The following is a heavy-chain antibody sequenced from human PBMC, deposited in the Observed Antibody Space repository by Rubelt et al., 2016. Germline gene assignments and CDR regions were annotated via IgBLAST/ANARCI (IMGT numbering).Heavy chain of an antibody. J-gene: IGHJ4*02. D-gene: IGHD2-15*01. CDR2: ISYDGSNK. V-gene: IGHV3-30*04. CDR3: ARDTAAESNFDY. Sequence: GKGLEWVAVISYDGSNKYYADSVKGRFTISRDNSKNTLYLQMNSLRAEDTAVYYCARDTAAESNFDYWGQGTLVTVSS.